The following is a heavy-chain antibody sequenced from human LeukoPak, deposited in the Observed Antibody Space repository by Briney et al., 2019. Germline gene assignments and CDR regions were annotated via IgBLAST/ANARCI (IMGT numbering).Heavy chain of an antibody. D-gene: IGHD6-19*01. J-gene: IGHJ4*02. V-gene: IGHV4-34*01. CDR2: INHSGST. Sequence: PSETLSLTCAVYGGSFSGYYWSWIRQPPGKGLEWIGEINHSGSTNYNPSLKSRVTISVDTSKNQFSLKLSSVTATDTGVYYCARAPEFSSGWLLDWWGQGSLVTVSS. CDR1: GGSFSGYY. CDR3: ARAPEFSSGWLLDW.